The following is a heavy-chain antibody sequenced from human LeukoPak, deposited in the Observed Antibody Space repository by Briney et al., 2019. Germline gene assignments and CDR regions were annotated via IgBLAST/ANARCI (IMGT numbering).Heavy chain of an antibody. CDR2: ISYDGSNK. CDR3: AKEHGDYPLDY. D-gene: IGHD4-17*01. CDR1: GFTFSSYG. Sequence: GRSLRLSCAASGFTFSSYGMHWVRQAPGKGLEWVAVISYDGSNKYYADSVKGRFTISRDDSKNTLYLQMNSLRAEDTAVYCCAKEHGDYPLDYWGQGTLVTVSS. J-gene: IGHJ4*02. V-gene: IGHV3-30*18.